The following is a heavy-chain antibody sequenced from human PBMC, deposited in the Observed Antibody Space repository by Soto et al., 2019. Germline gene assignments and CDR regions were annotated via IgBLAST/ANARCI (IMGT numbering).Heavy chain of an antibody. CDR1: GYTFTSYG. CDR3: TLVRATASHY. Sequence: ASVKVSCKASGYTFTSYGMNWVRQAPGRGLEWMVCISAYNGNTNYAQKLQGRVTMTTDTSTSTAYMELRSLRSDDTAVYYCTLVRATASHYGGQGPLLTVSS. D-gene: IGHD1-26*01. V-gene: IGHV1-18*01. J-gene: IGHJ4*02. CDR2: ISAYNGNT.